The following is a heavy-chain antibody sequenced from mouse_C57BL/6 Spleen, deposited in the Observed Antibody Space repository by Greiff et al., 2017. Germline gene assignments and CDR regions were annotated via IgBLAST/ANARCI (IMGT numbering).Heavy chain of an antibody. CDR2: IYPRSGNT. Sequence: QVQLQQSGAELARPGASVKLSCKASGYTFTSYGISWVKQRTGQGLEWIGEIYPRSGNTYYNEKFKGKATLTADKSSSTAYMELRSLTSEDSAVYFCARCRGSSSWYFDVWGTGTTVTVSS. V-gene: IGHV1-81*01. CDR1: GYTFTSYG. CDR3: ARCRGSSSWYFDV. D-gene: IGHD1-1*01. J-gene: IGHJ1*03.